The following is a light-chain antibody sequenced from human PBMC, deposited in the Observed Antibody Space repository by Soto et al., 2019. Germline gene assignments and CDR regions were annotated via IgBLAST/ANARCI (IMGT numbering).Light chain of an antibody. Sequence: QSVLTQPPSASGTPGQRVTISCSGSSSNIGSNTVNWYQQLPGTAPTLLIYSNNQRPSGFPDRFSGSKSGTSASLAVNGLQSGDEADYYCAAWDDSLNGPLFGGGTQLTVL. CDR1: SSNIGSNT. V-gene: IGLV1-44*01. CDR2: SNN. J-gene: IGLJ3*02. CDR3: AAWDDSLNGPL.